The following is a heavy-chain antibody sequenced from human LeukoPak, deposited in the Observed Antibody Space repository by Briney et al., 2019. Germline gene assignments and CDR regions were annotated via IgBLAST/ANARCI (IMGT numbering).Heavy chain of an antibody. V-gene: IGHV4-59*01. CDR1: GGSISSYY. CDR3: ARGYSGTYYPFEY. CDR2: IFYSGNT. J-gene: IGHJ4*02. Sequence: SETLSLTCTVSGGSISSYYWSWIRQPPGKTLEWIGYIFYSGNTNYNPSLKSRVTISLDTSKNQFSLKLSSVTAADTAVYYCARGYSGTYYPFEYWGQGTLVPVSS. D-gene: IGHD1-26*01.